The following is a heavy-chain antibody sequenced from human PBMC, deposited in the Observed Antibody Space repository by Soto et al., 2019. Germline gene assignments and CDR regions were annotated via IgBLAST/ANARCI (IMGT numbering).Heavy chain of an antibody. CDR3: ARVYYDFWSGYYTDYYYYGMDV. J-gene: IGHJ6*02. D-gene: IGHD3-3*01. CDR1: GYSFTSYW. V-gene: IGHV5-10-1*01. CDR2: IDPSDSYT. Sequence: GESLKISCKGSGYSFTSYWISWVRQMPGKGLEWMGRIDPSDSYTNYSPSFQGHVTISADKSISTAYLQWSSLKAPDTAMYYCARVYYDFWSGYYTDYYYYGMDVWGQGTTVTVSS.